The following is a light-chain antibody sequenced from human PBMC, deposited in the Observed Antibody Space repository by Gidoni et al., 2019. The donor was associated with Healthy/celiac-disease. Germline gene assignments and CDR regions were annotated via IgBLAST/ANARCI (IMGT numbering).Light chain of an antibody. Sequence: DIQMTQSPSSVSASVGDRVTITCRASQGISSWLDWYQQKPGKAPKLLIYAASRLQSGVPSRFSGSGSGTDFTLTISSLQPEDFATYYCQQANSFPPAFGQGTKVEIK. J-gene: IGKJ1*01. CDR2: AAS. CDR3: QQANSFPPA. V-gene: IGKV1-12*01. CDR1: QGISSW.